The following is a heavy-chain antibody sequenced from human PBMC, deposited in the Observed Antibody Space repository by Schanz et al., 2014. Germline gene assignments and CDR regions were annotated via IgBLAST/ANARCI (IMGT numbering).Heavy chain of an antibody. J-gene: IGHJ6*03. CDR2: ISYDGSFK. CDR1: GFGFSSYS. Sequence: VQLVESGGGLIQPGGSLRLSCAASGFGFSSYSMNWVRQAPGKGLEWVGVISYDGSFKNYADSVRGRFTISGDSSKYTVYLQMNSLRADDTAVYYCAKGPCYYYYMDVWGNGTTVTVSS. V-gene: IGHV3-33*08. CDR3: AKGPCYYYYMDV.